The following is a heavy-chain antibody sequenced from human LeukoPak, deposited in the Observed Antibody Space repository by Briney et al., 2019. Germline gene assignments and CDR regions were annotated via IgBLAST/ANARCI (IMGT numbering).Heavy chain of an antibody. Sequence: PGGPLRLSCAASGFTVSSNYMSWVRQAPGKGLEWVSVIYSGGSTYYADSVKGRFTISRDNSKNMLYLQMNSLRAEDTAVYYCAREMVVVPAAHDAFDIWGQGTMVTVSS. V-gene: IGHV3-53*01. CDR3: AREMVVVPAAHDAFDI. J-gene: IGHJ3*02. CDR1: GFTVSSNY. D-gene: IGHD2-2*01. CDR2: IYSGGST.